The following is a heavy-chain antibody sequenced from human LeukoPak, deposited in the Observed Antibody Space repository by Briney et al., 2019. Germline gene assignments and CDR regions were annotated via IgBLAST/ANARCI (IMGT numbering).Heavy chain of an antibody. CDR1: GFTFSSYA. D-gene: IGHD3-3*01. J-gene: IGHJ6*02. CDR2: IGGSGGST. Sequence: GGSLRLSCAASGFTFSSYAMSWVRQAPGKGLEWVSAIGGSGGSTYYADSVKGRFTISRDNSKNTLYLQMNSLRAEDTAVYYCAKAQGPDDFWSGYRYYYGMDVWGQGTTVTVSS. CDR3: AKAQGPDDFWSGYRYYYGMDV. V-gene: IGHV3-23*01.